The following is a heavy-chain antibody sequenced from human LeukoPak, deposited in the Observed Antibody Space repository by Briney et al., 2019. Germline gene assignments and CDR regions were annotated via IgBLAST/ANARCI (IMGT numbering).Heavy chain of an antibody. CDR2: IYTSGSS. D-gene: IGHD4-17*01. CDR3: ARAGMTTVTDFDY. Sequence: ASETLSLTCTVSGGSISSYYWSWLRQPAGKGLQWIGRIYTSGSSNYNPSLKSRVTMSVDTSKNQFSLKLSSVTAADTAVYYCARAGMTTVTDFDYWGQGTLVTVSS. J-gene: IGHJ4*02. CDR1: GGSISSYY. V-gene: IGHV4-4*07.